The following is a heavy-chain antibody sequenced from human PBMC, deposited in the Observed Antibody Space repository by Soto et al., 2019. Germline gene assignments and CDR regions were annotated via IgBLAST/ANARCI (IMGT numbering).Heavy chain of an antibody. CDR3: ARGGDSSSWYSPRFDP. CDR1: GYTFTGYY. V-gene: IGHV1-2*04. CDR2: INPNSGGT. J-gene: IGHJ5*02. D-gene: IGHD6-13*01. Sequence: ASVKVSCKASGYTFTGYYMHWVRQAPGQGLEWMGWINPNSGGTNYAQKFQGWVTTTRDTSISTAYMELSRLRSDDTALYYCARGGDSSSWYSPRFDPWGQGTLVTVSS.